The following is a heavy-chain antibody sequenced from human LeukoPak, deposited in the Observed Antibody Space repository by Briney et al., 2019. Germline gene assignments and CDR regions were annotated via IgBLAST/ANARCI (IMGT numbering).Heavy chain of an antibody. CDR2: IIPIFGTA. D-gene: IGHD3-22*01. Sequence: SVKVSCKASGGTFSSYAISWVRQAPGQGLEWMGGIIPIFGTANYAQKFQGRVTTTADESTSTAYMELSSLRSEDTAVYYCARDGNSASYYYDSIRFRPDAFDIWGQGTMVTVSS. CDR3: ARDGNSASYYYDSIRFRPDAFDI. V-gene: IGHV1-69*01. J-gene: IGHJ3*02. CDR1: GGTFSSYA.